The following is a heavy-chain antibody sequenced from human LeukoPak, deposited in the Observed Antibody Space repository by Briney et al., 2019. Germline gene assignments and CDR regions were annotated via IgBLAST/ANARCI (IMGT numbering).Heavy chain of an antibody. D-gene: IGHD3-10*01. CDR1: GFTFSRHG. CDR2: IYAGDSDT. Sequence: PGRSLRLSCEGSGFTFSRHGMHWVRQMPGKGLEWMGIIYAGDSDTRYSPSFQGQVTISADKSISTTYLQWSSLKASDTAMYYCARQSGSGSYVWFDPWGQGTLVTVSS. V-gene: IGHV5-51*01. J-gene: IGHJ5*02. CDR3: ARQSGSGSYVWFDP.